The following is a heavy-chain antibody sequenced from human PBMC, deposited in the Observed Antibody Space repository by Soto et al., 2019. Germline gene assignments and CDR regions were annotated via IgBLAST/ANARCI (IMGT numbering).Heavy chain of an antibody. CDR1: GYTFTSYD. V-gene: IGHV1-8*01. J-gene: IGHJ6*02. Sequence: QVQLVQSGAEVKKPGASVKVSCKASGYTFTSYDINWVRQATGQGLEWMGWMNPNSGNTGYAQKFQGSVTMTRNTSISTAYMELSRLRSEDTAVYYCARGRDFWSGYYGGYYYYYGMDVWGQGTTVTVSS. CDR2: MNPNSGNT. D-gene: IGHD3-3*01. CDR3: ARGRDFWSGYYGGYYYYYGMDV.